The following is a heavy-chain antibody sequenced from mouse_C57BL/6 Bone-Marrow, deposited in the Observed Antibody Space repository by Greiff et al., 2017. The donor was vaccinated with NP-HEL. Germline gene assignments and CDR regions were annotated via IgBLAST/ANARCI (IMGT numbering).Heavy chain of an antibody. CDR1: GYTFTDYE. Sequence: VQLQQSGAELVRPGASVTLSCKASGYTFTDYEMHWVKQTPVHGLEWIGAIDPETGGTAYNQKFKGKAILTADKSSSTDYMELRSLTSEDSAVYYSTRAGAMDYWGQGTSGTVSS. CDR3: TRAGAMDY. CDR2: IDPETGGT. J-gene: IGHJ4*01. V-gene: IGHV1-15*01.